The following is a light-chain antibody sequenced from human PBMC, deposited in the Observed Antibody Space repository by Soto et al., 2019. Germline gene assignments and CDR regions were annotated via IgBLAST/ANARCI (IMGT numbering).Light chain of an antibody. CDR1: QRVTTY. J-gene: IGKJ5*01. CDR2: NTS. Sequence: ETVLTQSPATLSLSPGDRATLSCRASQRVTTYLAWYQQKTGQPPRLLIYNTSIRAPGTPARFSASGSGTDFTLTIIRLEPDDFAVYYCFQRSDWPPITFGQGTRLEIK. CDR3: FQRSDWPPIT. V-gene: IGKV3-11*01.